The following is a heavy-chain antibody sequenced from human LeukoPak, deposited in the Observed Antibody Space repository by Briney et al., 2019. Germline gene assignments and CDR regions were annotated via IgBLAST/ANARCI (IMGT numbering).Heavy chain of an antibody. D-gene: IGHD3-16*01. CDR1: GFTFSDYA. CDR3: ARRIGRFYGMDV. V-gene: IGHV3-30-3*01. Sequence: PGGSLRLSCAASGFTFSDYAMHWVRQAPGKGLEWVASIPYDGSKEYYADSVKGRFTTSRDSSKNTLYLQLNSLTTEDTAVFYCARRIGRFYGMDVWGQGTTVTVSS. CDR2: IPYDGSKE. J-gene: IGHJ6*02.